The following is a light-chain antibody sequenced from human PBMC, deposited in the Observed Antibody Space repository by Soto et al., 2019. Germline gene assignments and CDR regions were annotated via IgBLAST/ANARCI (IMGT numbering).Light chain of an antibody. Sequence: XSVLTQPPSVSAAPGQRVTISCSGSSSNIENNYVSWYRQLPGTAPNLLIYEDNKRPSGIPDRFSGSKSGTSATLDITGLETGDEADYYCATWDSSLSGGVFGTGTKVTVL. CDR3: ATWDSSLSGGV. CDR1: SSNIENNY. V-gene: IGLV1-51*02. J-gene: IGLJ1*01. CDR2: EDN.